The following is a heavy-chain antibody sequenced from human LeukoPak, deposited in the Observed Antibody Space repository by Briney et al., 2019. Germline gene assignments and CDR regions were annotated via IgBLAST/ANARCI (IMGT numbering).Heavy chain of an antibody. V-gene: IGHV1-2*02. CDR3: ATDRSGSYLKAFDI. Sequence: ASVKVSCKASGYTFTGYYMHWVRQAPGQGLEWMGWINPNSGGTNYAQKFQGRVTMTRDTSISTAYMELSRLRSDDTAVYYCATDRSGSYLKAFDIWGQGTMVTVSS. D-gene: IGHD1-26*01. CDR1: GYTFTGYY. J-gene: IGHJ3*02. CDR2: INPNSGGT.